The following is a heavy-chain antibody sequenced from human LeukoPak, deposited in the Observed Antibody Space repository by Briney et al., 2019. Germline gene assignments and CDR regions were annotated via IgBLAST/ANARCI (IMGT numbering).Heavy chain of an antibody. Sequence: PSETLSLTCAVYGGSFSDYYWSWIRQPPGKGLEWIGEINLSGSTNYNPSLKSRLTISVDTSKNQFSLKLSSVTAADTAVYYCARPGGTMVRGVILPEYFDYWGQGTLVTVSS. V-gene: IGHV4-34*01. CDR2: INLSGST. D-gene: IGHD3-10*01. CDR3: ARPGGTMVRGVILPEYFDY. J-gene: IGHJ4*02. CDR1: GGSFSDYY.